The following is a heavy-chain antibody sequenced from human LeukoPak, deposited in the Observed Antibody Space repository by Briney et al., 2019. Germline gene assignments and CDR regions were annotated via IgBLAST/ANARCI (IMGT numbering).Heavy chain of an antibody. CDR1: GFTFTSYS. CDR2: TSDRGDYT. V-gene: IGHV3-23*01. CDR3: AKLLRAGRVLTISLDC. D-gene: IGHD3-10*01. Sequence: GGSLRLSCAASGFTFTSYSMSWVRQAPGKGLEWVSGTSDRGDYTYYADSVKGRFTISRDNSGNTLYLQMNSLRAEDTAIYYCAKLLRAGRVLTISLDCWGQGTLVTVSS. J-gene: IGHJ4*02.